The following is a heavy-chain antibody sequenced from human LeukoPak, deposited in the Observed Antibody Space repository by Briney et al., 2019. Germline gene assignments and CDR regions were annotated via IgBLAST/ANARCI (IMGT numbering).Heavy chain of an antibody. Sequence: PGGSLRLSCAASGFTFSSYAMSWVRQAPGKGLEWVSAISGSGGSTYYADSVKGRFTISRDNSKNTLYLQMNSPRAEDTAVYYCANGQGLLWFEVQHWGQGTLVTVSS. CDR3: ANGQGLLWFEVQH. D-gene: IGHD3-10*01. CDR1: GFTFSSYA. CDR2: ISGSGGST. V-gene: IGHV3-23*01. J-gene: IGHJ1*01.